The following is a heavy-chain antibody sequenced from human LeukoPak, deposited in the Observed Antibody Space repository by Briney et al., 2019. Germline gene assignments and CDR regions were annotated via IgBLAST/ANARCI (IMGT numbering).Heavy chain of an antibody. CDR2: IKQDGSEK. CDR1: GFTFSSYW. D-gene: IGHD6-6*01. Sequence: GGSLRLSCAASGFTFSSYWMSWVRQAPGKGLEWVANIKQDGSEKYYADSVKGRFTISRDNANNSLYLQMNSLRAEDTAVYYCARVQYRSSCLDNWGQGTLVTVSS. V-gene: IGHV3-7*05. CDR3: ARVQYRSSCLDN. J-gene: IGHJ4*02.